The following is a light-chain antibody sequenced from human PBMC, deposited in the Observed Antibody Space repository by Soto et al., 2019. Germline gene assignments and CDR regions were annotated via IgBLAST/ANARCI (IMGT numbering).Light chain of an antibody. J-gene: IGKJ4*01. Sequence: IQMTQSPSTLSASVGDTVTITCRASQTISVSLAWYRQKPGKAPNLLIYDASTLQEGVPSRFSGSGSGTEFTLTVTRLQPDDFAVYYCQQYNNWPPLTFGGGTKVEIK. CDR2: DAS. CDR1: QTISVS. V-gene: IGKV1-5*01. CDR3: QQYNNWPPLT.